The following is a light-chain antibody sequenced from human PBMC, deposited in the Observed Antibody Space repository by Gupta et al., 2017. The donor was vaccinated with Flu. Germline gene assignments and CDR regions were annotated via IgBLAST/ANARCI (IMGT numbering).Light chain of an antibody. CDR3: LQYDTRPPYT. CDR2: EAS. Sequence: DIQVTQSPSSLSVSVGDRATITCQTSQDIAKYLNGYQLKPGKAPKLLIKEASNLQTGVPSRFSGSGSGSDFTFTISGLQVEDVATYFCLQYDTRPPYTFGQGTKVDIK. V-gene: IGKV1-33*01. CDR1: QDIAKY. J-gene: IGKJ2*01.